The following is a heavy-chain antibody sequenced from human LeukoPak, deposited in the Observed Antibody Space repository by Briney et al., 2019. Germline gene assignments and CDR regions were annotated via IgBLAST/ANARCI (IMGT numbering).Heavy chain of an antibody. V-gene: IGHV1-69*04. J-gene: IGHJ5*02. CDR1: GGTFSSYA. Sequence: ASVKVSCKASGGTFSSYAISWVRQAPGQGLEWMGRIIPILGIANYAQKFQGRVTITADKSTSTAYMELSSLRSEDTAVYYCARGTYCSGGSCYRNWFDPWGQGTLVTVSS. D-gene: IGHD2-15*01. CDR3: ARGTYCSGGSCYRNWFDP. CDR2: IIPILGIA.